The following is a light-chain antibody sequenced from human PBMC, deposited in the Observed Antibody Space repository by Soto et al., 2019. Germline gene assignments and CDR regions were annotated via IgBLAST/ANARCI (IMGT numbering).Light chain of an antibody. CDR1: SSDVGGYNY. Sequence: QSALTQPASVSGSPGQSITISCTGTSSDVGGYNYVSWYQHHPGKAPKLMIYEVNKRPSGVPDRFSGSKSGNTASLTVSGLQAEDEGDYYCSSYASGNNLVFGGGTKLTVL. CDR2: EVN. V-gene: IGLV2-8*01. CDR3: SSYASGNNLV. J-gene: IGLJ2*01.